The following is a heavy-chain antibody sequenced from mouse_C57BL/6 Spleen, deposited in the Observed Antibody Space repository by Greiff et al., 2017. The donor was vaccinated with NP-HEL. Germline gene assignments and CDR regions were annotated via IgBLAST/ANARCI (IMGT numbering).Heavy chain of an antibody. Sequence: QVQLQQSGAELVKPGASVKISCKASGYAFSSYWMNWVKQRPGKGLEWIGQIYPGDGVTNYNGKFKGKATLTADKSSSTAYMQLSSLTAEDSAVYFCANYYSNYAEFAYWGKGTLVTVSA. CDR3: ANYYSNYAEFAY. CDR1: GYAFSSYW. D-gene: IGHD2-5*01. J-gene: IGHJ3*01. V-gene: IGHV1-80*01. CDR2: IYPGDGVT.